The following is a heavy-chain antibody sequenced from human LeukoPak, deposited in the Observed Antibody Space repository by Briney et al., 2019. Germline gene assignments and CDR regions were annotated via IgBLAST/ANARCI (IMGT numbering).Heavy chain of an antibody. CDR3: ARDSSDYYDSSGYYYY. CDR1: GYTFTSYG. CDR2: ISAYNGNT. J-gene: IGHJ4*02. D-gene: IGHD3-22*01. Sequence: SSVKVSCKASGYTFTSYGISWVRQAPGQGLEWMGWISAYNGNTNYAQKLQGRVTMTTDQSKSKAYKELRSLRSEDTAVYYCARDSSDYYDSSGYYYYWGQGTLVSAFS. V-gene: IGHV1-18*01.